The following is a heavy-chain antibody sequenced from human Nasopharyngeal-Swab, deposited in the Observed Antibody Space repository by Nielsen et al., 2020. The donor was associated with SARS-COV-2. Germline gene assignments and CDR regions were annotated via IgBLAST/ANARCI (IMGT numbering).Heavy chain of an antibody. CDR3: ARRISGGYDP. D-gene: IGHD1-26*01. J-gene: IGHJ5*02. V-gene: IGHV3-7*03. CDR2: IKQDESEK. Sequence: VRQAPGKGLEWVANIKQDESEKYYVDSVKGRFTVSRDNAKKSLYLQMNSLRAEDTAVYYCARRISGGYDPWGQGTLVTSPQ.